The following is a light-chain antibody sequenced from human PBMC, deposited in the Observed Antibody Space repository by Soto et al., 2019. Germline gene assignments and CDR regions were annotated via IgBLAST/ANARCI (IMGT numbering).Light chain of an antibody. CDR1: SSDVGGYKY. CDR3: GSITSTGTSV. V-gene: IGLV2-14*01. CDR2: EVS. J-gene: IGLJ1*01. Sequence: QSALSQPASVSGFPGQSITISCTGTSSDVGGYKYVSWYQHQPGKAPKLIIYEVSNRPSWVSHRFSRSKSGNTASLTISGIKTEEEADYYCGSITSTGTSVCGTGTKVTV.